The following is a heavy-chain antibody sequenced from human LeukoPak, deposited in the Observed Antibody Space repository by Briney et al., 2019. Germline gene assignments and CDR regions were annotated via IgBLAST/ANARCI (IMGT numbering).Heavy chain of an antibody. D-gene: IGHD3-22*01. J-gene: IGHJ4*02. V-gene: IGHV4-38-2*02. CDR2: VHHSGST. CDR1: GFSISSGYY. Sequence: SETLSLTCNVSGFSISSGYYWGWIRQPPGKGLEWTATVHHSGSTYYNPSLKSRVTISVDRSKNQFSLKLSSVTAADTAVYYCARGRYYDSSGYYYVGGFFFDYWGQGTLVTVSS. CDR3: ARGRYYDSSGYYYVGGFFFDY.